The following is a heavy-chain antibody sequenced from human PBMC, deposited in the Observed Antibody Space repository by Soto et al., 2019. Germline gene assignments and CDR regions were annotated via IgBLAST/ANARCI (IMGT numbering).Heavy chain of an antibody. Sequence: ASVKVSCKASGYRFTNHGISWVRQAPGQGLEWMGWISGNDGKTKYARKFQGRVTMTTDTSTSTAYMEMNSLESEDTAVYYCARGRSSRELYPTYFDYWGQGTLVTVSS. CDR3: ARGRSSRELYPTYFDY. V-gene: IGHV1-18*01. CDR1: GYRFTNHG. J-gene: IGHJ4*02. CDR2: ISGNDGKT. D-gene: IGHD3-10*01.